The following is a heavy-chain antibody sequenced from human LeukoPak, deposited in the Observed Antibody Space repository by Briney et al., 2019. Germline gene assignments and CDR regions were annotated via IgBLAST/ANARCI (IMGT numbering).Heavy chain of an antibody. Sequence: PSETLSLTCTVSGGSVSSGSYYWSWIRQPPGKGLEWIGYIYYSGSTNYNPSLKGRVTISVDTSKNQFSLKLSSVTAADTAVYYCARGADSSVYFDYWGQGTLVTVSS. D-gene: IGHD3-22*01. CDR1: GGSVSSGSYY. CDR2: IYYSGST. V-gene: IGHV4-61*01. J-gene: IGHJ4*02. CDR3: ARGADSSVYFDY.